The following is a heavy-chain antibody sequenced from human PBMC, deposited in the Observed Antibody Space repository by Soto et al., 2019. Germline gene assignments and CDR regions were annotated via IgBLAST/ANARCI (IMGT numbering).Heavy chain of an antibody. CDR2: MNDSGST. Sequence: PSETLSLTCAVYGGSFSGYYWSWIRQPPGKGLEWIGDMNDSGSTNYNPSHKSRVTISVDPSKKQFSLKLSSVTAADTAVYYCACGSPYFDSRGYYAQDGCFDRWGQGTRVTAS. V-gene: IGHV4-34*01. J-gene: IGHJ5*02. D-gene: IGHD3-22*01. CDR1: GGSFSGYY. CDR3: ACGSPYFDSRGYYAQDGCFDR.